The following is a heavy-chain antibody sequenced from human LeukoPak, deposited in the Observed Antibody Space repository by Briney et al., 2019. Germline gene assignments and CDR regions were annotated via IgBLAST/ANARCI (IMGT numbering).Heavy chain of an antibody. CDR3: AKGVGLALAGTIDY. Sequence: GRSLRLSCAASGFTFDDYAMHWVRQAPGKGLEWVSGISWNSGSIGYADSVKGRFTISRDNAKNSLYLQMNSLRAEDTALYYCAKGVGLALAGTIDYWGQGTLVTVSS. D-gene: IGHD3-10*01. CDR2: ISWNSGSI. J-gene: IGHJ4*02. V-gene: IGHV3-9*01. CDR1: GFTFDDYA.